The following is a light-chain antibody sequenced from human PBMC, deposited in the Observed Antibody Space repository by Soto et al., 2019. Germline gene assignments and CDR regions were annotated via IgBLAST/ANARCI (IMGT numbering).Light chain of an antibody. V-gene: IGKV1-5*01. CDR1: QNIYKW. J-gene: IGKJ4*01. CDR2: EAA. CDR3: QQYERYPLT. Sequence: DIQMTQSPSTLSASIGDRVTITCRASQNIYKWLAWYQQKPQKAPKVLIFEAAALETGASPRFSGSGSGTEFTLTISSLQPEDFATYYCQQYERYPLTFGGGTKVE.